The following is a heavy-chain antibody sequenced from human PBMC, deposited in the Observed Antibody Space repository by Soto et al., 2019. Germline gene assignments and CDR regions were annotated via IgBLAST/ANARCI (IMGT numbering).Heavy chain of an antibody. CDR1: GFTFSSYG. V-gene: IGHV3-30*18. CDR2: ISHDGSNK. CDR3: AKEEIEYSSSWYYFDY. Sequence: GGSLRLSCAASGFTFSSYGMHWVRQAPGKGLEWVAVISHDGSNKYYADSVKGRFTISRDNSKNTLYLQMNSLRAEDTAVYYCAKEEIEYSSSWYYFDYWGQGTLVTVSS. D-gene: IGHD6-13*01. J-gene: IGHJ4*02.